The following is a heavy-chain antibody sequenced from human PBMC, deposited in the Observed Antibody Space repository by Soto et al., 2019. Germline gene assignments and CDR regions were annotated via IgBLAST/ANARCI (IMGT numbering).Heavy chain of an antibody. J-gene: IGHJ4*02. CDR1: GFTFSSYG. CDR2: IWYDGSNK. D-gene: IGHD5-18*01. V-gene: IGHV3-33*01. Sequence: QVQLVESGGGVVQPGRSVRLSCAASGFTFSSYGMHWVRQAPGKGLEWVAVIWYDGSNKYYADSVKGRFTISRDYSKKTLYMQMNSLRVEDTAVYYCARDHSYGSYYFDYWGQGTLVTVSS. CDR3: ARDHSYGSYYFDY.